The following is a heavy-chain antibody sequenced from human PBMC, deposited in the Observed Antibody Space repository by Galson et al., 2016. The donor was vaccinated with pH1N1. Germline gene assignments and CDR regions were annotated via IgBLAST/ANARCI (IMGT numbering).Heavy chain of an antibody. CDR3: ARIGSDDPIYYYYMDV. V-gene: IGHV5-51*01. D-gene: IGHD2-21*01. Sequence: QSGAEVKKPGESLKISCKGSGYSFTSYWIAWVRQMPGKGLEWMGIIYPGDSDTRYSPSFQGQVTISADKSINTAYLQWSSLKASDTAKYYCARIGSDDPIYYYYMDVWGKGTTVTVSS. CDR2: IYPGDSDT. CDR1: GYSFTSYW. J-gene: IGHJ6*03.